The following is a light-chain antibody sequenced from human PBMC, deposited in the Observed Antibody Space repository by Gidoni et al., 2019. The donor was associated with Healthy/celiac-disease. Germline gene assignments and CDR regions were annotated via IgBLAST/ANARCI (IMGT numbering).Light chain of an antibody. V-gene: IGLV3-1*01. CDR3: QAWASSTGAV. CDR2: QDS. Sequence: PPSVSVSPGQTASITCSGDKLGDKYACWYQQKPGQSPVLVIYQDSKRPSGIPERFSGSNSGNTATLTISGTQAMDEADYYCQAWASSTGAVFGGGTKLTVL. CDR1: KLGDKY. J-gene: IGLJ3*02.